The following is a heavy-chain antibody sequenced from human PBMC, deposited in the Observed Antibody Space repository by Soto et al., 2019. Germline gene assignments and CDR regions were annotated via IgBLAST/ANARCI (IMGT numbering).Heavy chain of an antibody. CDR1: GGTFSTYA. CDR3: ASGIQLWLRRITNGYSG. Sequence: QVQLVQSGAEVKKPESSVKVSCKAPGGTFSTYAISWVRQAPGQGLEWMGGIIPMFGTANYAQRFQDRVTITADESTNTVYMELSSLRSEDTALYFCASGIQLWLRRITNGYSGWGQGTLVTFSS. V-gene: IGHV1-69*12. J-gene: IGHJ4*02. D-gene: IGHD5-18*01. CDR2: IIPMFGTA.